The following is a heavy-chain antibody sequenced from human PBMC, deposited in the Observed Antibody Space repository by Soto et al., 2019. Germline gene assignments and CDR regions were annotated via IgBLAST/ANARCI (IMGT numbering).Heavy chain of an antibody. V-gene: IGHV4-59*01. CDR1: GGSISSYY. CDR3: ARHTYYYNLIDY. Sequence: PSETLSLTCTVSGGSISSYYWSWIRQRQGKGLEWIGYISYSGSTNYNPSLKSRVTLSLDTSKNQFSLNLISLTAADAAFYYCARHTYYYNLIDYWSQVTLVAFSS. J-gene: IGHJ4*02. D-gene: IGHD3-10*01. CDR2: ISYSGST.